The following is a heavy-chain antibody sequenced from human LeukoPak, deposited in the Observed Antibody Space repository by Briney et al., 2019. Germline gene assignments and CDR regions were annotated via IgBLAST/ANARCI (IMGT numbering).Heavy chain of an antibody. D-gene: IGHD5-24*01. J-gene: IGHJ4*02. CDR2: ISSSSSYI. Sequence: PGGSLRLSCAASGFTFSSYSMNWVRQAPGKGLEWVSSISSSSSYIYYADSVKGRFTISRDNSKNTLYLQMNSLRAEDTAVYYCARGRGEMATPFRPFDYWGQGTLVTVSS. CDR1: GFTFSSYS. CDR3: ARGRGEMATPFRPFDY. V-gene: IGHV3-21*04.